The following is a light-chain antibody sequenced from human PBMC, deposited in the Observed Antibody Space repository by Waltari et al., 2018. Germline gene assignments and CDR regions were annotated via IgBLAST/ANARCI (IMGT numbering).Light chain of an antibody. CDR3: QQSDNFFART. Sequence: IQMTQSPSPLASSVGDRITIPCRASKKINIFLRWYQQRQGRAPRLLIYAASSLHSGVPSRFSGSGSGTDFTLTIASRQPEDFATYYCQQSDNFFARTFGGGTKVEI. V-gene: IGKV1-39*01. CDR2: AAS. J-gene: IGKJ4*01. CDR1: KKINIF.